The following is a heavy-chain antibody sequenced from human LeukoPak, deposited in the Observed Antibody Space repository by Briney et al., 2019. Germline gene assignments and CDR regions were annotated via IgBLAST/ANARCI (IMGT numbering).Heavy chain of an antibody. D-gene: IGHD6-13*01. CDR2: IYHSGST. CDR3: ARNAGTLKYWNFDY. CDR1: GGSISSSNW. V-gene: IGHV4-4*02. Sequence: SGTLSLTCAVSGGSISSSNWWSWVRQPPGKGLEWIGEIYHSGSTNYNPSLKSRVTISVDKSKNQFSLKLSSVTAADTAVYYCARNAGTLKYWNFDYWGQGTLVTVSS. J-gene: IGHJ4*02.